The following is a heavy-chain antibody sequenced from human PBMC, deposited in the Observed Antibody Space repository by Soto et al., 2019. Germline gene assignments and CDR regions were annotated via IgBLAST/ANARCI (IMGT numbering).Heavy chain of an antibody. CDR3: ARVSAGYIWGSYRPAADAFVI. V-gene: IGHV1-46*01. D-gene: IGHD3-16*02. CDR2: INPSGGST. J-gene: IGHJ3*02. Sequence: ASVKVSCRASGYAFTSYSIHWVRQAPGQGLEWVGIINPSGGSTSYAQKFQGRVTMTGNTPISTAYMELSSLRSEDTAVYYCARVSAGYIWGSYRPAADAFVIWGQGTMVTVSS. CDR1: GYAFTSYS.